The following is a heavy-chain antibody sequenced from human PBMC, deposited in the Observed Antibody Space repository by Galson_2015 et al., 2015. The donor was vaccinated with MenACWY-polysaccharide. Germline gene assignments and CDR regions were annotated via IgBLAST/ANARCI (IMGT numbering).Heavy chain of an antibody. CDR1: GFIFSNAW. V-gene: IGHV3-15*01. Sequence: SLRLSCAGSGFIFSNAWMNWVRQAPGKGLEWVGRIKSKPNGGTIEYAAPVKGRFTISRDDSKNTVYVQMNSLKTEDTAVYYCSTGDGHTTGFDYWGQGALAIVSS. CDR3: STGDGHTTGFDY. J-gene: IGHJ4*02. CDR2: IKSKPNGGTI. D-gene: IGHD2-8*02.